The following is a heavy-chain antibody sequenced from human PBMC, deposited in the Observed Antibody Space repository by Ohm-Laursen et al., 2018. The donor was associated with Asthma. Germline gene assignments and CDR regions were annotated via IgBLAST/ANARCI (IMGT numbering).Heavy chain of an antibody. CDR1: GGSISSGDYY. Sequence: GTLSLTCTVSGGSISSGDYYWSWIRQPPGKGLEWIGYIYNSGSTNYNPSLKSRVTISVDTSKNQFSLKLSSVTAADTAVYYCARATTVFSWFDPWGQGTLVTVSS. CDR2: IYNSGST. D-gene: IGHD4-17*01. J-gene: IGHJ5*02. CDR3: ARATTVFSWFDP. V-gene: IGHV4-61*08.